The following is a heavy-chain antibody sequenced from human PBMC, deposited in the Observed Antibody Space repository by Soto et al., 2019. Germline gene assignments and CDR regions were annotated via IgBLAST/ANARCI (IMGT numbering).Heavy chain of an antibody. V-gene: IGHV3-23*01. D-gene: IGHD3-10*01. CDR2: ISGSGGST. J-gene: IGHJ6*02. CDR3: AKDRFGEYFYYGMDV. Sequence: EVQLLESGGGLVQPGGSLRLSCAASGFTFSSYAMNWFRQAPGKGLGWVSGISGSGGSTYYADSVRGRFTISRDNSKNTLYLQMNSLRAEDTAVYYCAKDRFGEYFYYGMDVWGQGTTVTVSS. CDR1: GFTFSSYA.